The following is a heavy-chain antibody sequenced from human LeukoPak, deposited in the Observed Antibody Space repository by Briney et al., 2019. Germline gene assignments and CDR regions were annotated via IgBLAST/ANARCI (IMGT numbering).Heavy chain of an antibody. J-gene: IGHJ4*02. D-gene: IGHD3-10*01. V-gene: IGHV1-69*05. CDR2: IIPIFGTE. CDR3: ASGASDRGVECDY. Sequence: ASVKVSFKASGGTFSSYAIGWVRQAPGQGLEWMGGIIPIFGTENYAQKFQGRVTITTDESTSTAYMELSSLRSEDTAVYYCASGASDRGVECDYWGQGTLVSVSS. CDR1: GGTFSSYA.